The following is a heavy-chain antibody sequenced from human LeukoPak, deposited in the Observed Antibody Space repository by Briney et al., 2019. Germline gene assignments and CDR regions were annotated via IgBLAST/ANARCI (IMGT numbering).Heavy chain of an antibody. V-gene: IGHV3-9*01. D-gene: IGHD1-26*01. CDR1: GFTFDDYD. J-gene: IGHJ4*02. CDR2: ISWNSGTI. CDR3: AKSMSGSYYGSFLDY. Sequence: PGGSLSLTCAASGFTFDDYDMPWVRQAPGKGLEWVSGISWNSGTIGYADSVKGRITISRDNAKTALYLQMNSLRAEDTALYYCAKSMSGSYYGSFLDYWGQGTLGNVSS.